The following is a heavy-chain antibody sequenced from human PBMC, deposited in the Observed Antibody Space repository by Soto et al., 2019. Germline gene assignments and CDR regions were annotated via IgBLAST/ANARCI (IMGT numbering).Heavy chain of an antibody. CDR2: IIPIFGTA. J-gene: IGHJ6*02. D-gene: IGHD4-17*01. V-gene: IGHV1-69*13. CDR3: ARDKFSTGDTRGYYYGMDV. CDR1: GVTFSSYA. Sequence: VASVKVSCKASGVTFSSYAISWVRQAPGQGLEWMGGIIPIFGTANYAQKFQGRVTITADESTSTAYMELSSLRSEDTAVYYCARDKFSTGDTRGYYYGMDVWGQGTTVTVS.